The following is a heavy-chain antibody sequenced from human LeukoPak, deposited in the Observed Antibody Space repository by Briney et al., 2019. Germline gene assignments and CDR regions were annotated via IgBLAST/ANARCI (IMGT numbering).Heavy chain of an antibody. CDR2: ISGSGGST. J-gene: IGHJ4*02. V-gene: IGHV3-23*01. Sequence: GGSLRLSCAASRFTFNTYSMSFVRQAPGKGLEWVSAISGSGGSTYYADSVKGRFTISRDNSKNTLYLQMNSLRAEDTAVYYCEKDGLVWFGELNWGEGTMVTVSS. CDR1: RFTFNTYS. CDR3: EKDGLVWFGELN. D-gene: IGHD3-10*01.